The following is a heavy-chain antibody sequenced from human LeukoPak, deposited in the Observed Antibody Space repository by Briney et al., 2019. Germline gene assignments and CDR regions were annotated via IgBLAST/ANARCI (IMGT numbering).Heavy chain of an antibody. CDR3: ARDSHYSYGPFFDY. CDR1: GFTFSSYE. D-gene: IGHD5-18*01. Sequence: GGSLRLSCAASGFTFSSYEMNWVRQAPGKGLEWVSYISSSGSTIYYADSVKGRFAISRDKAKNSLYLQMNSLRAEDTAVYYCARDSHYSYGPFFDYWGQGTLVTVSS. CDR2: ISSSGSTI. V-gene: IGHV3-48*03. J-gene: IGHJ4*02.